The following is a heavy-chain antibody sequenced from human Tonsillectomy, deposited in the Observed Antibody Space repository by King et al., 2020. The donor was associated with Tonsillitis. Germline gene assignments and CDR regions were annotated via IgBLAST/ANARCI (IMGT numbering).Heavy chain of an antibody. CDR3: ARRDGALDYYYYGLDV. D-gene: IGHD4-17*01. Sequence: VQLVESGGGVVQPGRSLRLSCAASGFTFSSYAMHWVRQAPGKGLEWVADISYDGSNKYYPDSVKGRFTSSRDNSKNTLNLLMNSLRAEDTAVYYCARRDGALDYYYYGLDVWGQGTTVTVSS. V-gene: IGHV3-30-3*01. CDR1: GFTFSSYA. CDR2: ISYDGSNK. J-gene: IGHJ6*02.